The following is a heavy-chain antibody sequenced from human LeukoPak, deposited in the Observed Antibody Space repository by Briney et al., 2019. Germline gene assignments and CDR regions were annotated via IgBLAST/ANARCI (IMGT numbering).Heavy chain of an antibody. Sequence: SETLSLTCTASGVSISSYHWSWIRQPAGKGLEWIGRIHTSGSTNYNPSLKSRVTMSVDTSKNQFSLKLSSVTAADTAVYYCARDAYYYGSGSYFFDYWGQGTLVTVSS. D-gene: IGHD3-10*01. V-gene: IGHV4-4*07. J-gene: IGHJ4*02. CDR3: ARDAYYYGSGSYFFDY. CDR1: GVSISSYH. CDR2: IHTSGST.